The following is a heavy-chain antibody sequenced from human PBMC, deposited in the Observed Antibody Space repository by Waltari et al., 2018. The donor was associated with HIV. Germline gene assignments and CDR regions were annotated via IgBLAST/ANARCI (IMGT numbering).Heavy chain of an antibody. Sequence: QVQLVESGGGLVKPGGSLRLSCAASGFTFSDYYMTWIRQAPGKGLEWISYISSSGSTIYYADSVKGRFTISRDNAKNSLYLLMNSLRAEDTAMYYCARSVQLWLRIKADYYYGMDVWRQGTTVTVSS. CDR1: GFTFSDYY. CDR3: ARSVQLWLRIKADYYYGMDV. V-gene: IGHV3-11*01. CDR2: ISSSGSTI. D-gene: IGHD5-18*01. J-gene: IGHJ6*02.